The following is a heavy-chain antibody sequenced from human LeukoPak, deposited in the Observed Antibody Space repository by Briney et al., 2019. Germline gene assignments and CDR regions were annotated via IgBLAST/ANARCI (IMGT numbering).Heavy chain of an antibody. Sequence: EASVKVSCKASGYTFTGYYMHWVRQAPGQGLEWMGWINPNSGGTNYAQKFQGRVTMTRDTSISTAYMELSGLRSDDTAVYYCARAIVVVPRAFDYWGQGTLVTVSS. CDR3: ARAIVVVPRAFDY. CDR1: GYTFTGYY. V-gene: IGHV1-2*02. D-gene: IGHD2-2*01. CDR2: INPNSGGT. J-gene: IGHJ4*02.